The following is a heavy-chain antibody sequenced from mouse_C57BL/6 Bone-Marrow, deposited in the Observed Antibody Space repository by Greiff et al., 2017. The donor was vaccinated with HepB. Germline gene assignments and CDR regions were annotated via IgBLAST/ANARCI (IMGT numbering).Heavy chain of an antibody. J-gene: IGHJ4*01. CDR1: GFSLTSYA. D-gene: IGHD1-1*01. CDR2: IWTGGGT. CDR3: ASNYYGSSCAMDY. V-gene: IGHV2-9-1*01. Sequence: QVQLQQSGPGLVAPSQSLSITCTVSGFSLTSYAISWVRQPPGKGLEWLGVIWTGGGTNYNSALKSRLSISKDNSKSQVFLKMNSLQTDDTARYYCASNYYGSSCAMDYWGQGTSVTVSS.